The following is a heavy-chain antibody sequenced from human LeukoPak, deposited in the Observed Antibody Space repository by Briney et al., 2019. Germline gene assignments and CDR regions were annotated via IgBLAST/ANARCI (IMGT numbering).Heavy chain of an antibody. V-gene: IGHV4-34*01. CDR1: GGSFSGYY. Sequence: SETLSLTCAVYGGSFSGYYWSWIRQPPGKGLEWIGDINHSGSTNYNPSLKSRVTISVDTSKNQFSLKLSSVTAADTAVYYCARGNLKMVRGVIANYYYYYGMDVWGQGTTVTVSS. D-gene: IGHD3-10*01. J-gene: IGHJ6*02. CDR3: ARGNLKMVRGVIANYYYYYGMDV. CDR2: INHSGST.